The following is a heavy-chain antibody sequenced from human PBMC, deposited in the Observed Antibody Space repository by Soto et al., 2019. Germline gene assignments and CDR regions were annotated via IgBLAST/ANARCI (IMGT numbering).Heavy chain of an antibody. CDR1: GFTFSDYQ. CDR3: ATAKYNSWFDP. D-gene: IGHD5-18*01. Sequence: QVQLVESGGGLVKPGGSLRLSCAASGFTFSDYQMSWIRQAPGKGLEWVSYISSRGTTIYYTDSVEGRFTISRDNAKKSLYLQMNTLRAEDTAVYYCATAKYNSWFDPWGQGTLVTVSS. J-gene: IGHJ5*02. CDR2: ISSRGTTI. V-gene: IGHV3-11*01.